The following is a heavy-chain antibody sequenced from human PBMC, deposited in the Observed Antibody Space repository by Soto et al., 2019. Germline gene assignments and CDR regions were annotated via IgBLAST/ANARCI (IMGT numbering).Heavy chain of an antibody. V-gene: IGHV3-23*01. Sequence: PGGSLRLSCAASGFTFSSCAMGWVRQAPGKGLEWVSDIIDSGASTYYADSVKGRFTISRDNSKNTVYLQMNSLRAEDTAVYYCAKDTYYHDSSGYYIFDYWGQGTLVTVSS. CDR1: GFTFSSCA. CDR2: IIDSGAST. J-gene: IGHJ4*02. D-gene: IGHD3-22*01. CDR3: AKDTYYHDSSGYYIFDY.